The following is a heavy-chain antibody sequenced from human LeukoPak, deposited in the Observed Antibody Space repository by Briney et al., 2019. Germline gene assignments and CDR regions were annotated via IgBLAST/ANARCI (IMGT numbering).Heavy chain of an antibody. V-gene: IGHV1-24*01. Sequence: ASVKVSCKVSGYTLTELSMHWVRQAPGKGLEWMGGFDPEDGETIYAQKFQGRVTMTEDTSTDTAYMELSSPRSEDTAVYYCATDGAKYYGSSYYFDYWGQGTLVTVSS. J-gene: IGHJ4*02. CDR1: GYTLTELS. CDR2: FDPEDGET. D-gene: IGHD3-10*01. CDR3: ATDGAKYYGSSYYFDY.